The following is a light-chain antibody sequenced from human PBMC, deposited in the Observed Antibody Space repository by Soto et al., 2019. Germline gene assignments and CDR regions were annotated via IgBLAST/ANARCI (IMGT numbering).Light chain of an antibody. CDR2: EVS. Sequence: QSALTQPASVSGSXXXXXXISCTGTSSDIGGYNYVSWYQQHPGKAPKLMIYEVSNRPSGVSNRFSGSKSGNTASLTISGLQAEDEADYYCSSYTSSSPVVFGGGTKLTVL. V-gene: IGLV2-14*01. J-gene: IGLJ2*01. CDR1: SSDIGGYNY. CDR3: SSYTSSSPVV.